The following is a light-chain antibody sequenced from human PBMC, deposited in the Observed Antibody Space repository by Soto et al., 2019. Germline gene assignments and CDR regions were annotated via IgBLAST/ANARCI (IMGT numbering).Light chain of an antibody. CDR1: SSDVGGYNF. CDR2: EVS. V-gene: IGLV2-14*01. J-gene: IGLJ2*01. CDR3: SSYTSSSTLEVV. Sequence: QSALTQPASVSGSLGQSITISCTGTSSDVGGYNFVSWYQQHPGRAPKLTIYEVSNRPSGVSNRFSGSKSGNTASLTISGLLAEDEADYYCSSYTSSSTLEVVFGGGTKVTAL.